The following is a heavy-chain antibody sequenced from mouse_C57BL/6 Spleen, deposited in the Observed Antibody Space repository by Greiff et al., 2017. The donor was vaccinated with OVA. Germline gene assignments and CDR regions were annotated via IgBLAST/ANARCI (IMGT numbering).Heavy chain of an antibody. Sequence: EVKVVESGAGLVKPGGSLKLSCAASGFTFSSYAMSWVRQTPEKRLEWVAYISSGGDYIYYADTVKGRFTISRDNARNTLYLQMSSLKSEDTAMYYCTRAGLWLPVEFAYWGQGTLVTVSA. CDR3: TRAGLWLPVEFAY. D-gene: IGHD2-2*01. V-gene: IGHV5-9-1*02. CDR2: ISSGGDYI. J-gene: IGHJ3*01. CDR1: GFTFSSYA.